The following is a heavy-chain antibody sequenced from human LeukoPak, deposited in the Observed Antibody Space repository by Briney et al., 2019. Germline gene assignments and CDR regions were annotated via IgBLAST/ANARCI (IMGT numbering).Heavy chain of an antibody. D-gene: IGHD2-21*02. CDR3: ARGEVTAIRDFDY. CDR1: GGSFSGYY. V-gene: IGHV4-34*01. J-gene: IGHJ4*02. Sequence: SETLSLTCAVYGGSFSGYYWSWIRQPPGKGLEWIGEINHSGSTNYNPSLKSRVTISVDTSKNQFSLKLSSVTAADTAVYYCARGEVTAIRDFDYWGQGTLVTVSS. CDR2: INHSGST.